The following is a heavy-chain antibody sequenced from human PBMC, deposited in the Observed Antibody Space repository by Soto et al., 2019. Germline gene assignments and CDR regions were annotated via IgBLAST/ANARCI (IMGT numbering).Heavy chain of an antibody. CDR1: GGSISSGGYY. V-gene: IGHV4-31*03. Sequence: SETLSLTCTVSGGSISSGGYYWSWIRQHPGKGLEWIGYIYYSGSTYYNPSLKSRVTISVDTSKNQFSLKLSSVTAADTAVYSCARKAGYYYSYYMDVWGKGTTVTVSS. CDR3: ARKAGYYYSYYMDV. J-gene: IGHJ6*03. CDR2: IYYSGST.